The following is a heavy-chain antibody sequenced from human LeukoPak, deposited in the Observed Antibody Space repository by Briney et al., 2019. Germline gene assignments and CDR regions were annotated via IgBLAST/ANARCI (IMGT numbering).Heavy chain of an antibody. CDR1: GFTFSSYA. CDR2: ISGSGGST. CDR3: AKPYDSSGYYYGN. V-gene: IGHV3-23*01. J-gene: IGHJ4*02. Sequence: GGSLRLSCAASGFTFSSYAMSWVRQAPGKGLEWVSAISGSGGSTCYADSVKGRFTISRDNSKNTLYLQMNSLRAEDTAVYYCAKPYDSSGYYYGNWGQGTLVTVSS. D-gene: IGHD3-22*01.